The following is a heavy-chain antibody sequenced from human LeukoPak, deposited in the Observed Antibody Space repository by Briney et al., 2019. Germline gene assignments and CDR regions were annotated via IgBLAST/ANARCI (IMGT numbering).Heavy chain of an antibody. J-gene: IGHJ4*02. Sequence: PSETLSLTCAVSGGSISDYYWTWIRHPPGPGLEWIGYIYYSGSTSYNPSLKSQVTMSIDTSKNQFSLKLSSVTAADTAVYYCAREQWLVHYFDYWGQGSLVTVSS. V-gene: IGHV4-59*13. CDR1: GGSISDYY. CDR2: IYYSGST. D-gene: IGHD6-19*01. CDR3: AREQWLVHYFDY.